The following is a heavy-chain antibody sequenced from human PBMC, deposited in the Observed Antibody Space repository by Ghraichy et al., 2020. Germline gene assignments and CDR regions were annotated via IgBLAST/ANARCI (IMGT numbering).Heavy chain of an antibody. D-gene: IGHD3-16*01. CDR3: ASTLWGRVGDFDY. V-gene: IGHV3-7*03. CDR1: GFTFSSYW. Sequence: GGSLRLSCVASGFTFSSYWMSWVRQAPGKGLEWVANIKQDGSEKYYVDSVKGRFAISRDNAKNSLYLQMNSLRAEDTAVYYCASTLWGRVGDFDYWGQGTLVTVSS. J-gene: IGHJ4*02. CDR2: IKQDGSEK.